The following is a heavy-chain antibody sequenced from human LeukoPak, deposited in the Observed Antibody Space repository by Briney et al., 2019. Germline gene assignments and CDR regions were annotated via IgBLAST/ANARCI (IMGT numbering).Heavy chain of an antibody. V-gene: IGHV4-39*01. CDR3: AGYTIFGVVTVDY. J-gene: IGHJ4*02. D-gene: IGHD3-3*01. CDR2: FYYSEST. CDR1: GFSINSVRYY. Sequence: KASETLSLACTVSGFSINSVRYYWGWIRQPPGKGLECIGSFYYSESTYYNPSRKSRVTISVETSENKFSLSLSSVTAADKATYYCAGYTIFGVVTVDYWGQGTLVTVSS.